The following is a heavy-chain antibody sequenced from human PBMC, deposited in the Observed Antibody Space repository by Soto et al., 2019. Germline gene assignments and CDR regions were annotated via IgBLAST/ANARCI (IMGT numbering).Heavy chain of an antibody. CDR3: ATNGYLNNWFDP. Sequence: QITLKESGPTLVKPTQTLTLTCTFSGFSLSSSGVGVGWIRQPPGKALEWLALIYGDDDKRYRASMRIRLTITKNTAKKQVGLTMTNMDAVDTATYSCATNGYLNNWFDPWGQGTLVTVSS. CDR2: IYGDDDK. V-gene: IGHV2-5*02. D-gene: IGHD6-25*01. CDR1: GFSLSSSGVG. J-gene: IGHJ5*02.